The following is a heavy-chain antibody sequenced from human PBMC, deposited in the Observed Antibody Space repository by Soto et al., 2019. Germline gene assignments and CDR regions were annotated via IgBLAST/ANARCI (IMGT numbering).Heavy chain of an antibody. Sequence: QVQLQESGPGLVKPSQTLSLTCTVSGGSISSGGYYWSWIRQHPGKGLEWIGYIYYSGSTYYNPSLKSRVTISVDTAKNQFSLKLSSVTAADTAVYYCARVGGDYVMDWYFDLWGRGTLVTVSS. J-gene: IGHJ2*01. V-gene: IGHV4-31*03. D-gene: IGHD4-17*01. CDR3: ARVGGDYVMDWYFDL. CDR1: GGSISSGGYY. CDR2: IYYSGST.